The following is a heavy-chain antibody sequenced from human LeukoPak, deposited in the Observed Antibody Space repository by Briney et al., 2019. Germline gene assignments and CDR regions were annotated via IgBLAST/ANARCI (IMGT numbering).Heavy chain of an antibody. CDR1: GGSISSYY. Sequence: SETLSLTCTVSGGSISSYYWSWIRQPPEKGLEWIGYISYSGNTNYNPSLKSRVTISVDTSKNQFSLKLTSVTAADTAVYYCARDRIDYFYGMDVWGQGTTVTVSS. V-gene: IGHV4-59*01. CDR3: ARDRIDYFYGMDV. CDR2: ISYSGNT. J-gene: IGHJ6*02.